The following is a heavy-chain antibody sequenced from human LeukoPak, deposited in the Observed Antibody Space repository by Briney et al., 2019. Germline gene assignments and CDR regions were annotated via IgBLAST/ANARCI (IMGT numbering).Heavy chain of an antibody. Sequence: ASVKVSCKASGYTFTSYYMHWVRQAPGQGLEWMGIINPSGGSTSYAQKFQGRVTMTRDTSTSTVYMELSSLRSEDTAVYYCARVSTSVFGDQNLPNDYWCQGTLVTVSS. D-gene: IGHD4-17*01. V-gene: IGHV1-46*01. CDR1: GYTFTSYY. CDR2: INPSGGST. J-gene: IGHJ4*02. CDR3: ARVSTSVFGDQNLPNDY.